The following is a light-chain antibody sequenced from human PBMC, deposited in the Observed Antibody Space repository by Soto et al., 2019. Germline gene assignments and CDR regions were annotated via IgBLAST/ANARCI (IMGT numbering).Light chain of an antibody. J-gene: IGKJ4*01. CDR3: QQFSSYPLT. Sequence: VLTQSPGTLSLSPGERATLSCRASQSVDIYLAWYQQKPGQAPRLLIYDASSRATGIPDRFSGGGSGTDCTLTISRLEPEDVAVYYCQQFSSYPLTFGGGTKVDIK. CDR2: DAS. V-gene: IGKV3-20*01. CDR1: QSVDIY.